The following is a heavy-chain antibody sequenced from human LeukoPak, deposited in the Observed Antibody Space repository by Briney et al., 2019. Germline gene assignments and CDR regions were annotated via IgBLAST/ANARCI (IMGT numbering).Heavy chain of an antibody. CDR2: ISAYNGNT. Sequence: GASVKVSCKASGYTFTSYGISWVRQAPGQGLEWMGWISAYNGNTNYAQKLQGRVTMTTDTSTSTAYMELRSLRSDDTAVYYCARGVAAPKEILNWFDPWGQGTLVTVSS. CDR3: ARGVAAPKEILNWFDP. CDR1: GYTFTSYG. V-gene: IGHV1-18*01. J-gene: IGHJ5*02. D-gene: IGHD2-15*01.